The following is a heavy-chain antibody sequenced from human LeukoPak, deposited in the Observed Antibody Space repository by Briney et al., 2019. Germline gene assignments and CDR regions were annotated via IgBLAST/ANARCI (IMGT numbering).Heavy chain of an antibody. CDR1: GGTFSSYA. V-gene: IGHV1-69*13. CDR3: ARGLQDSSGKSRHYYFDY. Sequence: GASVKVSCKASGGTFSSYAISWVRQAPGQGLEWMGGIIPIFGTANYAQKFQGRVTITADESTSTAYMELSSLRSEDTAVYYCARGLQDSSGKSRHYYFDYWGQGTLVTVSS. D-gene: IGHD3-22*01. CDR2: IIPIFGTA. J-gene: IGHJ4*02.